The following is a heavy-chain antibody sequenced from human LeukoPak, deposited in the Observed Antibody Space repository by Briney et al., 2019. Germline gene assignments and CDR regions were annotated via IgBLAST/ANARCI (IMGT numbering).Heavy chain of an antibody. J-gene: IGHJ6*02. CDR1: GFPFSSFG. CDR3: VKVLAPGYSSNWYVYFDLDV. D-gene: IGHD6-13*01. Sequence: GRSLRLSCAASGFPFSSFGMHWVRQTPGKGLEWVAVISNDGRIKYYSDSVRGRFTISRDTSNNTLYLQMNGLRPEDTAVYYCVKVLAPGYSSNWYVYFDLDVWGQGTTVTVSS. CDR2: ISNDGRIK. V-gene: IGHV3-30*18.